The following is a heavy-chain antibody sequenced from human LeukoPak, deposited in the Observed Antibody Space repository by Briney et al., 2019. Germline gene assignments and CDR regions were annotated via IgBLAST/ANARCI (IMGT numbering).Heavy chain of an antibody. CDR2: INPNSGGT. CDR1: GYTFTGYY. D-gene: IGHD3-22*01. V-gene: IGHV1-2*02. J-gene: IGHJ4*02. Sequence: VKVSCKASGYTFTGYYMHWARQAPGQGLEWMGWINPNSGGTNYAQKFQGRVTMTRDTSISTAYMELSRLRSDDTAVYYCARDVYDSSGYYDYWGQGTLVTVSS. CDR3: ARDVYDSSGYYDY.